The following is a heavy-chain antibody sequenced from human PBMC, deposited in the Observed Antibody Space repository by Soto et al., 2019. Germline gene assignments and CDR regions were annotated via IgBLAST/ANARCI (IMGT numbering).Heavy chain of an antibody. V-gene: IGHV3-23*01. D-gene: IGHD1-26*01. CDR2: LSNTGRRT. Sequence: EVQVLESGGGLVQPGGSLRLSCVVSVFPFGANAMSWVRQAPGKGLEWDSGLSNTGRRTSYADSVKGRFSISRDNSENTVYLQMNSLRVEDTAVYYCATEMGATQGPFDNWGQGTLVTVSS. J-gene: IGHJ4*02. CDR3: ATEMGATQGPFDN. CDR1: VFPFGANA.